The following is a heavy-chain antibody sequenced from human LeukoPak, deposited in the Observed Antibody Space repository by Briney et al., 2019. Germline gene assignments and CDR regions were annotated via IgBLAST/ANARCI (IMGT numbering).Heavy chain of an antibody. CDR1: GFTFSSYA. J-gene: IGHJ4*02. V-gene: IGHV3-23*01. D-gene: IGHD3-22*01. CDR2: ISGSGGST. CDR3: AKDRRAWYDSSGYFREFDY. Sequence: GGSLRLSCAASGFTFSSYAMSWVRQAPGKGLEWVSAISGSGGSTYYADSVKGRFTISRDNSKNTLYLQMNSLRAEDTAVYYCAKDRRAWYDSSGYFREFDYWGQGTLVTVSS.